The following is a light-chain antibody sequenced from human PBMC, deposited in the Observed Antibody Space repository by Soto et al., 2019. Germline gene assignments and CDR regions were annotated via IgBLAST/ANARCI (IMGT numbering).Light chain of an antibody. J-gene: IGLJ3*02. V-gene: IGLV2-14*01. CDR2: EVS. CDR3: SSYTSSSTLV. CDR1: SSDVGSYNY. Sequence: QSALTQPASVSGSPGQSITISCTGTSSDVGSYNYVSWYQQHPGKAPKLMIYEVSNRPSGVSNRFSGSKSGNTASLTISGLQAEDEAKYYCSSYTSSSTLVFGGGTQLTVL.